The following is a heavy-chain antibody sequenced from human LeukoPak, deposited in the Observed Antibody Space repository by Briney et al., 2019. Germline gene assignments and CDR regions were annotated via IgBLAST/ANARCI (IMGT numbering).Heavy chain of an antibody. D-gene: IGHD4-17*01. CDR1: GGSFSCYY. CDR2: INHSGST. V-gene: IGHV4-34*01. Sequence: SETLSLTCAVYGGSFSCYYWSWLRQPPGKGREWIGEINHSGSTNYNPSLKSRVTISVDTSRTQFSLKLSSVTAADTAVYYCARGRSFYYYCGMDVWGQGTTVTVSS. J-gene: IGHJ6*02. CDR3: ARGRSFYYYCGMDV.